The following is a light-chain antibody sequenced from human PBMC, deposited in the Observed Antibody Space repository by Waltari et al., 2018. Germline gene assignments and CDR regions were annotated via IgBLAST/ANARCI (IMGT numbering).Light chain of an antibody. V-gene: IGKV1-6*01. CDR1: QAIRND. CDR2: AAS. CDR3: LQDYDYPFT. Sequence: AIQVTQSPSSLSASVGDTVTITCRASQAIRNDLGWYQQKPGKAPKLLISAASSLQSGVPSRFSGSGSGTDFTLTISSLQPEDFATYYCLQDYDYPFTFGQGTKLEIK. J-gene: IGKJ2*01.